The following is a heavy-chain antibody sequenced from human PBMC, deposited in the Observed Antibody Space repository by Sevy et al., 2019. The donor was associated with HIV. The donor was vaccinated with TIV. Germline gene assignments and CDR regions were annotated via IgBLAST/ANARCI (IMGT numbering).Heavy chain of an antibody. Sequence: GGSLRLSCAVSGFTFSDYYMSWIRQAPGKGLEWVSDISSGSTYTKYADSVKGRFTIFRDNAKNSLYLQMNSLRVEDTAVYYCSRDRRNYAGQYFDYWGQGTLVTVSS. CDR3: SRDRRNYAGQYFDY. J-gene: IGHJ4*02. D-gene: IGHD1-7*01. CDR1: GFTFSDYY. CDR2: ISSGSTYT. V-gene: IGHV3-11*06.